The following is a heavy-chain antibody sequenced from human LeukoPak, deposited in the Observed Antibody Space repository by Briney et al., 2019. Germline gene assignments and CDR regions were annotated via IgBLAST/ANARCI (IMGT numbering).Heavy chain of an antibody. CDR1: GGAISSGTYY. CDR3: ARGDGRDGYKGKLDY. V-gene: IGHV4-39*07. D-gene: IGHD5-24*01. J-gene: IGHJ4*02. CDR2: INHSGST. Sequence: PSQTLSLTCTVSGGAISSGTYYWSWIRQPPGKGLEWIGEINHSGSTSHNPSLKSRVTISVDTSKNQFSLKLTSVTAADTALYYCARGDGRDGYKGKLDYWGQGTLVTVSS.